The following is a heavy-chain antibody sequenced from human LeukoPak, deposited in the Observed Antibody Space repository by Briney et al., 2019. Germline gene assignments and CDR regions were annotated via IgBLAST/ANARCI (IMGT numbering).Heavy chain of an antibody. D-gene: IGHD3-22*01. CDR2: IKQDGSEK. Sequence: GGSLRLSCAASGFTFSSYWMSWVRQAPGKGLEWVANIKQDGSEKYYVDSVKGRFTISRDNAKNSLYLQMNSLRAEDTAVYYCAREAEYYYDSSGYYYYYGMDVWGQGTTVTVSS. J-gene: IGHJ6*02. CDR1: GFTFSSYW. CDR3: AREAEYYYDSSGYYYYYGMDV. V-gene: IGHV3-7*01.